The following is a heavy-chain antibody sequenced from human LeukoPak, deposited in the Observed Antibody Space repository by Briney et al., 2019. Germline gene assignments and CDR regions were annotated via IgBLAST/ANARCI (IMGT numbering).Heavy chain of an antibody. CDR3: AKDLGREVSDSSVDY. J-gene: IGHJ4*02. D-gene: IGHD3-16*01. V-gene: IGHV3-23*01. CDR1: GXTFSKYA. CDR2: ISGSGGST. Sequence: PGGSLRLSCAASGXTFSKYAMSWVRQAPGKGLEWVSTISGSGGSTYYADSVKGRFTISRDNSKNTLYLQMNSLRAEDTAVYYCAKDLGREVSDSSVDYWGQGTLVTVSS.